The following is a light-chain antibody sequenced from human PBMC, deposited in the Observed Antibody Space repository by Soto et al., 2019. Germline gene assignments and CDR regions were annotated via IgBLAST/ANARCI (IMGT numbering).Light chain of an antibody. V-gene: IGKV1-39*01. J-gene: IGKJ4*01. CDR3: QQSITAPLT. CDR1: QSIDSY. CDR2: SAS. Sequence: DIQMTQSPSSLSASVGDRVTITCRASQSIDSYLNWYQQKSGKAPQLLIYSASHLQSGVPSRFSGGGYGTDFILTISSLQPEDSAIYFCQQSITAPLTFGGGTKVDIK.